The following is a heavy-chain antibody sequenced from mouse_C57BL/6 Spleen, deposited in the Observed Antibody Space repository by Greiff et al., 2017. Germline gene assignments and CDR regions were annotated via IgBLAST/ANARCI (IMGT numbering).Heavy chain of an antibody. D-gene: IGHD2-4*01. Sequence: VQLQQSGPELVKPGASVKISCKASGYAFSSSWMNWVKQRPGKGLEWIGRIYPGDGDTNYNGKFKGKATLTADKSSSTAYMQLSSLTSEDSAVYFCARDYDYDDVAYWGQGTLVTVSA. CDR3: ARDYDYDDVAY. V-gene: IGHV1-82*01. CDR2: IYPGDGDT. CDR1: GYAFSSSW. J-gene: IGHJ3*01.